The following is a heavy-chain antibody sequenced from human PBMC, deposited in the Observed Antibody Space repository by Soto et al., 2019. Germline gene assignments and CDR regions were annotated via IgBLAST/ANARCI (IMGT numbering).Heavy chain of an antibody. V-gene: IGHV4-34*01. Sequence: KTSETLSLTCAVYGGAFSGYFWSWIRQPPIKGLDWLGEINHSGSTNYNPSLKSRVTISVDTSKNQFSLKLSSVTATDTAVYYCARGGYGSGLNWFDPWGQGTLVTVSS. CDR1: GGAFSGYF. D-gene: IGHD3-10*01. J-gene: IGHJ5*02. CDR3: ARGGYGSGLNWFDP. CDR2: INHSGST.